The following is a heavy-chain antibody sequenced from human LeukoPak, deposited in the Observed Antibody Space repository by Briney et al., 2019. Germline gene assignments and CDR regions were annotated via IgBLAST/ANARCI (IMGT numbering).Heavy chain of an antibody. CDR2: IYYSGST. J-gene: IGHJ6*02. CDR1: GGSISSYY. V-gene: IGHV4-59*01. D-gene: IGHD6-19*01. Sequence: SETLSLTCTVSGGSISSYYWSWIRQPPGKGLEWIGYIYYSGSTNYNPSLKSRVTISVDTSKNQFSLKLSSVTAADTAVYYCARDHSSGWYSDYYYGMDVWGQGTTVTVSS. CDR3: ARDHSSGWYSDYYYGMDV.